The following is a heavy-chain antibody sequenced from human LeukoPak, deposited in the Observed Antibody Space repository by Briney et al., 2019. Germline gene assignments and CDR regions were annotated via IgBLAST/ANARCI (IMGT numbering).Heavy chain of an antibody. CDR2: ISSSSSTI. Sequence: PGGSLRLSCAASGFTFSSYSMNWVRQAPGKGLEWVSYISSSSSTIYYADSVKGRFTISRDNAKNSLYLQMNSLRAEDTAVYYCARAPYYYDSSGPLSAAFDIWGQGTMVTVSS. V-gene: IGHV3-48*01. J-gene: IGHJ3*02. D-gene: IGHD3-22*01. CDR1: GFTFSSYS. CDR3: ARAPYYYDSSGPLSAAFDI.